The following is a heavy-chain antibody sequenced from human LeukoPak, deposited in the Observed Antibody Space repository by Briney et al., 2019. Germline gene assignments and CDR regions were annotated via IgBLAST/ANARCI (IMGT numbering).Heavy chain of an antibody. CDR1: GYTFTDYY. CDR2: INPNSGGT. CDR3: ARDGYGDYVCDY. D-gene: IGHD4-17*01. V-gene: IGHV1-2*06. J-gene: IGHJ4*02. Sequence: ASVKVSCKASGYTFTDYYMHWVRQATGQGLEWMGRINPNSGGTNYAQKFHGRVTMTRDTSISTAYMELSRLRSDDTAFYYWARDGYGDYVCDYWGQGTLVTASS.